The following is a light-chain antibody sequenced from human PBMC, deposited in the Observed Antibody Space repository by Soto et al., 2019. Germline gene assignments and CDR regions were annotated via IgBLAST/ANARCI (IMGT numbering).Light chain of an antibody. V-gene: IGKV3-20*01. Sequence: EIRLTQSPGTLSLSPGDRGTLSGSAVHPITTNYLAWYQQRPGQAPSLLIYGTSTRPSGIPDRFSGSGSGTDFTLTITRLEPEDFAVYYRQQYGSSPLTFGGGTKVDIK. CDR2: GTS. CDR1: HPITTNY. J-gene: IGKJ4*01. CDR3: QQYGSSPLT.